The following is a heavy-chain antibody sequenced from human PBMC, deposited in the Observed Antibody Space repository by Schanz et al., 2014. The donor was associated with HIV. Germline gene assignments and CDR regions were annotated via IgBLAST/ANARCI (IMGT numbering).Heavy chain of an antibody. CDR3: AKRGQLLSRGWYYYYGMDV. CDR1: GFTFSTYS. Sequence: EVQLVESGGGLVKPGGSLRLSCAASGFTFSTYSMNWVRQAPGKGLEWVSGISGSGGITYYADSVKGRFTISRDNSKNTLYLQMNSLRAEDTAVYFCAKRGQLLSRGWYYYYGMDVWGQGTTVTVSS. D-gene: IGHD2-2*01. CDR2: ISGSGGIT. V-gene: IGHV3-23*04. J-gene: IGHJ6*02.